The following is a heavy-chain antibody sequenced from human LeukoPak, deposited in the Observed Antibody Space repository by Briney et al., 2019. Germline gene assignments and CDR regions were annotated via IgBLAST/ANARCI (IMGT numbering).Heavy chain of an antibody. V-gene: IGHV4-34*01. CDR1: GGSFSGYY. Sequence: SETLSLTCAVYGGSFSGYYCSWIRQPPGKGLEWIGEINHSGSTNYNPSLKSRVTISVDTSKNQFSLKLSSVTAADTAVYYCARGRKEFGPWGQGTLVTVSS. CDR2: INHSGST. J-gene: IGHJ5*02. CDR3: ARGRKEFGP.